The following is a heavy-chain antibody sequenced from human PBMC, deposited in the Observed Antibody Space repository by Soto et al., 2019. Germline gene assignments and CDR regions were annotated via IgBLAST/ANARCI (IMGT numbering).Heavy chain of an antibody. Sequence: SETLSLTCTVSGGSISSYYWSWIRQPPGKGLEWIGYIYYSGSTNYNPSLKSRVTISVDTSKNQFSLKLSSVTAADTAVYYCARLVVVAATRGAFDIWGQGTMVTVSS. J-gene: IGHJ3*02. CDR2: IYYSGST. D-gene: IGHD2-15*01. CDR1: GGSISSYY. CDR3: ARLVVVAATRGAFDI. V-gene: IGHV4-59*01.